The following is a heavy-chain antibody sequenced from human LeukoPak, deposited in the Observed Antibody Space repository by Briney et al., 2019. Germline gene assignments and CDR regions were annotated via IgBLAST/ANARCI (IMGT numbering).Heavy chain of an antibody. CDR2: IYHSGST. CDR1: GGSISSSSYY. Sequence: PSETLSLTCTVSGGSISSSSYYWGWIRQPPGKGLEWIGSIYHSGSTYYNPSLKSRVTISVDTSKNQFSLKLSSVTAADTAVYYCASGSGSISYYYGMDVWGQGTTVTVSS. J-gene: IGHJ6*02. D-gene: IGHD3-10*01. CDR3: ASGSGSISYYYGMDV. V-gene: IGHV4-39*01.